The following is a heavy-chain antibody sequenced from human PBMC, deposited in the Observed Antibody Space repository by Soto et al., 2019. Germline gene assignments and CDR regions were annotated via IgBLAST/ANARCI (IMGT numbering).Heavy chain of an antibody. V-gene: IGHV1-69*12. D-gene: IGHD5-12*01. J-gene: IGHJ4*02. CDR2: IIPIFGTP. Sequence: QVQLVQSGAEVKKPGSSVKVSCKASGGTFNTYSISWVRQAPGQGLEWMGGIIPIFGTPNYAQKFQGRVTITADASTSTGYMELTSLRSEDTAVYYCAGVRDGYNYLFDSWGQGTRVPVSS. CDR3: AGVRDGYNYLFDS. CDR1: GGTFNTYS.